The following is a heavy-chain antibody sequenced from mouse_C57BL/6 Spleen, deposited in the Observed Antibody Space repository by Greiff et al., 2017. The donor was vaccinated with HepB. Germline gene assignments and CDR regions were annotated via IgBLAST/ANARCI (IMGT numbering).Heavy chain of an antibody. J-gene: IGHJ2*01. V-gene: IGHV5-16*01. CDR3: ARDRRVYFDY. CDR1: GFTFSDYY. CDR2: INYDGSST. Sequence: EVKLMESEGGLVQPGSSMKLSCTASGFTFSDYYMAWVRQVPEKGLEWVANINYDGSSTYYLDSLKSRFIISRDNAKNILYLQMSSLKSEDTATYYCARDRRVYFDYWGQGTTLTVSS.